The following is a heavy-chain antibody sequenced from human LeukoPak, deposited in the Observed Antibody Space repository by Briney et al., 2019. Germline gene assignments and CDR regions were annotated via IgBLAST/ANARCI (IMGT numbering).Heavy chain of an antibody. CDR2: ISWNSGSI. J-gene: IGHJ4*02. V-gene: IGHV3-9*01. CDR1: GFTFDDYA. CDR3: AKVAAGLHYFDY. Sequence: GGSLRLSCAASGFTFDDYAMHWVRQAPGKGLEWVSGISWNSGSIGYADSVKGRFTISRDNAKNSLYLQMNSLRAEDTALYYCAKVAAGLHYFDYWGQGTLVTVSS. D-gene: IGHD2-15*01.